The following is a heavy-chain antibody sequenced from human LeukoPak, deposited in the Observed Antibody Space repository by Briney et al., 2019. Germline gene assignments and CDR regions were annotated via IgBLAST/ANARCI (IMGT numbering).Heavy chain of an antibody. CDR3: AKDPRSRTGDPTNWFDP. CDR2: ISGSGGST. J-gene: IGHJ5*02. CDR1: GFTFSSYA. D-gene: IGHD7-27*01. Sequence: AGGSLRLSCAASGFTFSSYAMSWVRQAPGKGLEWVSAISGSGGSTYYADSVKGRFTISRDNSKNTLYLQMNSLRAEDTAVYYCAKDPRSRTGDPTNWFDPWGQGTLVTVSS. V-gene: IGHV3-23*01.